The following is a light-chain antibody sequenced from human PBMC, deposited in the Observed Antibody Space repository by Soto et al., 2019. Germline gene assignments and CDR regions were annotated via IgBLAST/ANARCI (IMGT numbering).Light chain of an antibody. CDR3: QKRSNWPPIT. Sequence: EIVLTQSPATLSLSPGERATLSCRASQSVSSDLAWYQQKPGQAPRLLIYDASNRATGIPARFSGSGSGTDFTLTISRLEAEDFAVYYCQKRSNWPPITFGQGTRLEIK. J-gene: IGKJ5*01. V-gene: IGKV3-11*01. CDR1: QSVSSD. CDR2: DAS.